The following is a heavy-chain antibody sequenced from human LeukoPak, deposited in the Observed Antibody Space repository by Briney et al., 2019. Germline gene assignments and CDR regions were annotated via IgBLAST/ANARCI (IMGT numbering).Heavy chain of an antibody. J-gene: IGHJ4*02. CDR2: INHSGST. V-gene: IGHV4-34*01. Sequence: PSETLSLTCAVYGGSFSGYYWSWIRQPPGKGLEWIGEINHSGSTNYNPSLKSRATISVDTSKNQFSLKLSSVTAADTAVYYCARDRNVYGSGSAPYYFDYWGQGTLVTVSS. D-gene: IGHD3-10*01. CDR1: GGSFSGYY. CDR3: ARDRNVYGSGSAPYYFDY.